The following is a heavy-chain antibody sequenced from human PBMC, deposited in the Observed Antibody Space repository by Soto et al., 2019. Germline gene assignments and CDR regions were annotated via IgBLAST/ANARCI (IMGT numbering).Heavy chain of an antibody. V-gene: IGHV4-59*01. CDR3: VTGEDPAGYFDY. CDR2: IYYSGST. Sequence: SETLSLTCTVSGGSISSYYWSWIRQPPGKGLEWIGYIYYSGSTNYNPSLKSRVTISVDTSKNQFSLKLSSVTAADTAVYYCVTGEDPAGYFDYWGQGTLVTVSS. J-gene: IGHJ4*02. CDR1: GGSISSYY. D-gene: IGHD3-16*01.